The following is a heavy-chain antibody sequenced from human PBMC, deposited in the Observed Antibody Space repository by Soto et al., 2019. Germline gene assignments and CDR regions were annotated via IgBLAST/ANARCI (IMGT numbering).Heavy chain of an antibody. CDR1: GDTVTKYG. J-gene: IGHJ4*02. Sequence: QVQLVQSGGEVKKPGASVKVSCKASGDTVTKYGISWVRQAPGQGLEWLGWISFYNGHTNYALKFQDRLTFTTDTSPSTASMELRSLTSDDTAVYYCASATSIAVAGKETWGQGTLVTVSS. D-gene: IGHD6-19*01. CDR3: ASATSIAVAGKET. CDR2: ISFYNGHT. V-gene: IGHV1-18*01.